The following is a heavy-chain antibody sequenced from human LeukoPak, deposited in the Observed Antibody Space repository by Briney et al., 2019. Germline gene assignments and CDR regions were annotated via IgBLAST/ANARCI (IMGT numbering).Heavy chain of an antibody. V-gene: IGHV3-7*01. CDR2: IKQDGSEK. Sequence: GGSLRLSCAASGFTFSSYWMSWVRQAPGKGLEWVANIKQDGSEKYYVDSVKGRFTISRDNAKNSLYLQMNSLRAEDTAVYYCAKGSKEVLFTRDHYMDVWGRGTTVTISS. D-gene: IGHD3-3*01. CDR3: AKGSKEVLFTRDHYMDV. CDR1: GFTFSSYW. J-gene: IGHJ6*03.